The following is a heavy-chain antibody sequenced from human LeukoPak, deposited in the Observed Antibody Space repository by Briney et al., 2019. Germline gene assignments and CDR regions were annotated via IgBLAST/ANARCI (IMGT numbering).Heavy chain of an antibody. CDR3: AKVPQDYYYYGMDV. Sequence: GGSLRLSCAASGFTFSSYAMSWVRQAPGKGLEWVSAISGSGGSTCYADSVKGRFTISRDNSKNTLYLQMNSLRAEDTAVYYCAKVPQDYYYYGMDVWGQGTTVTVSS. CDR2: ISGSGGST. V-gene: IGHV3-23*01. CDR1: GFTFSSYA. J-gene: IGHJ6*02.